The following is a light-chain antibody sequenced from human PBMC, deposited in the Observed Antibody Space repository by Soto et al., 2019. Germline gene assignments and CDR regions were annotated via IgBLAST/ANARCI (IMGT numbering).Light chain of an antibody. CDR3: QSYDSSLSGSGGV. V-gene: IGLV1-40*01. CDR1: SSNIGAVYD. J-gene: IGLJ3*02. CDR2: GNN. Sequence: QSVLTQPPSVSGAPGQRVTISCTGSSSNIGAVYDVHWYQQLPGTAPKLLIYGNNNRPSGVPDRFSGSKSGTSASLAITGLQTEDEADYYCQSYDSSLSGSGGVFGGGTKVTVL.